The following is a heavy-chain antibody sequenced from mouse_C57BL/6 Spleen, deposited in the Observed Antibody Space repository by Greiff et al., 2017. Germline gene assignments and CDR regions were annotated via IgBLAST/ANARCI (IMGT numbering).Heavy chain of an antibody. CDR1: GYTFTDYE. V-gene: IGHV1-15*01. CDR3: TNYYGSSYRVFDD. CDR2: IDPETGGT. D-gene: IGHD1-1*01. J-gene: IGHJ2*01. Sequence: VQLQQSGAELVRPGASVTLSCKASGYTFTDYEMHWVKQTPVHGLEWIGAIDPETGGTAYNQKFKGKAILTADKSSSTAYMELRSLTSEDSAVDYCTNYYGSSYRVFDDWGQGTTLTVSS.